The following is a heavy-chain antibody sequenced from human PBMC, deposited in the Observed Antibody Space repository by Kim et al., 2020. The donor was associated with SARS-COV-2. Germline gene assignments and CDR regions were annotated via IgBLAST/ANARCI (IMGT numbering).Heavy chain of an antibody. CDR3: ARDLEGLDY. D-gene: IGHD3-3*01. J-gene: IGHJ4*02. V-gene: IGHV1-46*01. Sequence: ASVKVSCKASGYGFTNNYVHWVRLAPGQGLEWMGMVYPHDGSTSYAQSFQGRVTMTSDTSTTTVYMELTSLTSDDTAMYYCARDLEGLDYWGQGTLVTVSS. CDR2: VYPHDGST. CDR1: GYGFTNNY.